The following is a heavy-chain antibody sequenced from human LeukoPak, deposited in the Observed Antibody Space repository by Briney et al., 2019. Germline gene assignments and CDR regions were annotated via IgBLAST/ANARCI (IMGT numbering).Heavy chain of an antibody. J-gene: IGHJ4*02. D-gene: IGHD3-10*01. Sequence: ASVKVSCKASGYTFTGYYVHWVRQAPGQGLEWMGWINPNSGGTNYAQKFQGRVTMTRDTSISTAYMELSRLRSDDTAVYYCAESSVSYLALGYWGQGTLVTVSS. CDR2: INPNSGGT. V-gene: IGHV1-2*02. CDR3: AESSVSYLALGY. CDR1: GYTFTGYY.